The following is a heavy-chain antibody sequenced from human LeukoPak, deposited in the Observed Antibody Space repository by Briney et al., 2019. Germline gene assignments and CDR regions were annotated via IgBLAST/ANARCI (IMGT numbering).Heavy chain of an antibody. D-gene: IGHD3-3*01. J-gene: IGHJ4*02. V-gene: IGHV3-23*01. CDR3: AKRLSFGVAIGDFDY. CDR1: GFTFSNYA. Sequence: GGSLRLSCAASGFTFSNYAMSWVRQAPGKGLEWVSAISGSGDSTYYADSVKGRFTISRDSSMETLYLQMNSLRAENTATYFCAKRLSFGVAIGDFDYWGQGTLVTVSS. CDR2: ISGSGDST.